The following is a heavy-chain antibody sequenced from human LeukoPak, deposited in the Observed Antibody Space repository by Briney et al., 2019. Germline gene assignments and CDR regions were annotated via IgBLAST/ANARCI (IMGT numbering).Heavy chain of an antibody. J-gene: IGHJ4*02. CDR3: ASLHQVRGLTVFDY. D-gene: IGHD3-10*01. V-gene: IGHV4-39*01. CDR2: IYYSGST. Sequence: PSETLSLTCTVSGGSISSSSYYWGWIRQPPGKGLEWIGSIYYSGSTYYNPSLKSRVTISVDTSKNQFSLRLTSVNAADTAVYYCASLHQVRGLTVFDYWGQGALVTVSS. CDR1: GGSISSSSYY.